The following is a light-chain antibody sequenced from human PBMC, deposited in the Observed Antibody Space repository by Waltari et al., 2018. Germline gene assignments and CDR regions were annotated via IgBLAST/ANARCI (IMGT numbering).Light chain of an antibody. CDR2: DDS. CDR3: DSKSSSSPHV. Sequence: QSALTQPASVSGSPGQSITVSCTGTSSDIGTYNYVYWYQQHPGKALKLMIYDDSSRPSGVANRFSGSKSGNTASLTISGLQAEDDADYYCDSKSSSSPHVFGTGTKVTVL. V-gene: IGLV2-14*03. CDR1: SSDIGTYNY. J-gene: IGLJ1*01.